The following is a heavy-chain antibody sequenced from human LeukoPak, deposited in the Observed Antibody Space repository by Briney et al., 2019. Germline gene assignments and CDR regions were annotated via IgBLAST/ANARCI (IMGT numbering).Heavy chain of an antibody. CDR2: IYSGGST. V-gene: IGHV3-53*01. CDR3: ARDVLGTYYYDSSGSPRAY. Sequence: QPGGSLRLSCAASGFTVSSNYMSWVRQAPGKGLEWVSVIYSGGSTYYADSVKGRFTISRDNSKNTLYLQMNSLRAEGTAVYYCARDVLGTYYYDSSGSPRAYWGQGTLVTVSS. CDR1: GFTVSSNY. D-gene: IGHD3-22*01. J-gene: IGHJ4*02.